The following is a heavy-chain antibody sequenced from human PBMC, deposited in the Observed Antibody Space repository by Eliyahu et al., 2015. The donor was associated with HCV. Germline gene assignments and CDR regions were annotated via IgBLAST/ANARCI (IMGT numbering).Heavy chain of an antibody. J-gene: IGHJ4*02. CDR2: IFTSGTT. CDR3: ARGYEWVWEGY. CDR1: GGSISSGSYY. D-gene: IGHD3-16*01. V-gene: IGHV4-61*02. Sequence: QVQLQESGPGLVKPSQTLSLTCSVSGGSISSGSYYWSWIRQPAGKGLEWIGRIFTSGTTNYNPSLKSRVTISIDTSKNQFSLRLTSVTAADTAVYYCARGYEWVWEGYWGQGTLVTVSS.